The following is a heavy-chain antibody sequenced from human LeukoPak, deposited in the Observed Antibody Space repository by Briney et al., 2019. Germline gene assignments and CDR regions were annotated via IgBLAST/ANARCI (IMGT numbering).Heavy chain of an antibody. CDR2: ITNDGSAT. J-gene: IGHJ2*01. CDR3: ARDASPGYFDL. CDR1: GFIFSNYW. V-gene: IGHV3-74*01. Sequence: PGGSLRLSCAVSGFIFSNYWMHWVRQGPGKGLAWVSRITNDGSATGYADSVKGRFTISRDNAKNTLYLHMDSLSPEDTAVYYCARDASPGYFDLWGRGTLVTVSS. D-gene: IGHD2-15*01.